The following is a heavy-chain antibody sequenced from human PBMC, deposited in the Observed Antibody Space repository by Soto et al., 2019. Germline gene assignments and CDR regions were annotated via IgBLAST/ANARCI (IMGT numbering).Heavy chain of an antibody. CDR1: GYTFTGYY. CDR2: INPNSGGT. Sequence: ASVKVSCKASGYTFTGYYMHWVRRAPGQGLEWMGWINPNSGGTNYAQKFQGRVTMTRDTSISTAYMELSRLRSDDTAVYYCARVTVTWNYYYGMDVWGQGTTVTVSS. D-gene: IGHD4-17*01. CDR3: ARVTVTWNYYYGMDV. J-gene: IGHJ6*02. V-gene: IGHV1-2*02.